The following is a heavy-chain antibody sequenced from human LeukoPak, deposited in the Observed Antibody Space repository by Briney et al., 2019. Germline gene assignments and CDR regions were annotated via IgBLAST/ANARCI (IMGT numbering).Heavy chain of an antibody. CDR1: GGSISSYY. D-gene: IGHD3-22*01. CDR3: ARDQKPGYYDSSGYPSAFDI. V-gene: IGHV4-59*01. CDR2: IYYSGST. J-gene: IGHJ3*02. Sequence: SETLSLTCTVSGGSISSYYWSWIRQPPGKGLEWIGYIYYSGSTNYNPSLKSRVTISVDTSKNQFSLKLSSVTAADTAVYYCARDQKPGYYDSSGYPSAFDIWGQGIMVTVSS.